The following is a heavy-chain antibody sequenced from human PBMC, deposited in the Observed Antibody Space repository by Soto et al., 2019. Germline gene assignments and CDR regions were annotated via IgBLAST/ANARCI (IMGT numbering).Heavy chain of an antibody. J-gene: IGHJ4*02. CDR3: ARQDDFWSSSSHFDY. CDR2: IYYNGFA. V-gene: IGHV4-39*01. D-gene: IGHD3-3*01. CDR1: GGSISSTTYY. Sequence: QRQLQESGPGLVKPSETLSLTCTVSGGSISSTTYYWGWIRQPPGKGLEWIGSIYYNGFAYYNLSLMSGVSVSVYTSKNQFSLRLTSVTAADPSVYYCARQDDFWSSSSHFDYWGQGNLVTVSS.